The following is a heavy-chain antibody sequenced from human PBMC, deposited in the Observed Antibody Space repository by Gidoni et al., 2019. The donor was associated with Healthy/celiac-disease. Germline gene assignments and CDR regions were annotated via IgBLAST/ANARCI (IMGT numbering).Heavy chain of an antibody. D-gene: IGHD5-12*01. Sequence: QVQLQESGPGLVKPSETLSLTCTVSGGSISSYYWSWIRQPPGKGLEWIGYIYYSGSTNYNPSLKSRVTISVDTSKNQFSLKLSSVTAADTAVYYCARTQKDGYNSCHFDYWGQGTLVTVSS. J-gene: IGHJ4*02. CDR1: GGSISSYY. CDR2: IYYSGST. CDR3: ARTQKDGYNSCHFDY. V-gene: IGHV4-59*01.